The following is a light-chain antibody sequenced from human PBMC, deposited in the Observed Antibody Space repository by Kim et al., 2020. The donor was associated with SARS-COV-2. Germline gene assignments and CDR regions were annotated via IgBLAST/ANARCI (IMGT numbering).Light chain of an antibody. CDR2: WAS. V-gene: IGKV4-1*01. J-gene: IGKJ1*01. CDR1: QTVLYSSNNKNY. Sequence: DIVMTQSPDTLAVSLGERATINCKSSQTVLYSSNNKNYLAWYQQKPGQPPKLLIYWASTRDSGVPDRFSGSGSGTDFTLTISSLQAEDVAVYYCQQYYNTPLTFGQGTKVDI. CDR3: QQYYNTPLT.